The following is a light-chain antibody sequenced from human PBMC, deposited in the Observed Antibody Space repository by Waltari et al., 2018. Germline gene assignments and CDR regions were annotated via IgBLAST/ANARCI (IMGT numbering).Light chain of an antibody. J-gene: IGKJ5*01. V-gene: IGKV1-13*02. CDR3: QQFNSFPIT. CDR1: QGISSA. CDR2: DAS. Sequence: AIQLTQYPSSRSASVGDRVTITCRASQGISSALAWYQQKPGKAPKVLIYDASSLESGVPSRFRGSGSGTYFTLTISSLQPEDFATYYCQQFNSFPITFGLGTRLDIK.